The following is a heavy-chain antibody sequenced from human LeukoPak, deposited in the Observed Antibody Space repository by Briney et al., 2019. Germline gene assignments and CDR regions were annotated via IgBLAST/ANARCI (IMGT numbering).Heavy chain of an antibody. D-gene: IGHD3-22*01. CDR3: ARAFGGYYGSSAYNPST. J-gene: IGHJ5*02. CDR1: GYTFTGYY. CDR2: INPNSGGT. Sequence: GASVKVSCKASGYTFTGYYMHWVRQAPGQGLEWMGWINPNSGGTNYAQKFQGRVTMTRDTSISTAYMELSRLRSDDTAVYYCARAFGGYYGSSAYNPSTWGQGTLVTVSS. V-gene: IGHV1-2*02.